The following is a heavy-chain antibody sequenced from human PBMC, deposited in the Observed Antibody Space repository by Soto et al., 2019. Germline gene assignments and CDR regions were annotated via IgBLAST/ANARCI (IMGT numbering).Heavy chain of an antibody. J-gene: IGHJ4*02. D-gene: IGHD3-22*01. Sequence: QVQLVQSGAEVKKPGASVKVSCKASGYTFTSYYMHWVRQAPGQGIEWMGIINPSGGSTSYAQKFQSRDTMTRDTYTSTAYRELSSLRYEDTAVYYCARSITMTRGCDYWGQGTLVTVSS. CDR3: ARSITMTRGCDY. CDR1: GYTFTSYY. V-gene: IGHV1-46*01. CDR2: INPSGGST.